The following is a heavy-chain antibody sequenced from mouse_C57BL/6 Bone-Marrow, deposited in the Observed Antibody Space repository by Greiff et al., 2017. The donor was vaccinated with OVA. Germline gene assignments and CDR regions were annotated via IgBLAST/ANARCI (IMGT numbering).Heavy chain of an antibody. CDR3: AARYYYAMDY. CDR1: GFSLTSYG. J-gene: IGHJ4*01. CDR2: IWSGGST. Sequence: VKLMESGPGLVQPSQSLSITCTVSGFSLTSYGVHWVRQSPGKGLEWLGVIWSGGSTDYNAAFISRLSISKDNSKSQVFFKMNSLQADDTAIYYCAARYYYAMDYWGQGTSVTVSS. V-gene: IGHV2-2*01. D-gene: IGHD2-12*01.